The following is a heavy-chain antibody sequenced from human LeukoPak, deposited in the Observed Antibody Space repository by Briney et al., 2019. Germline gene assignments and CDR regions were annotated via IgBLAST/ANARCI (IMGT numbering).Heavy chain of an antibody. CDR3: ARGLRIPSYYFDY. CDR2: IYYSGST. Sequence: SQTLSLTCTVSGGSISRGGYYWSWIRQHPGKGLEWIGYIYYSGSTYYNPSLKSRVTISVDTSKNQFSLNLSSVTAADTAVYYFARGLRIPSYYFDYWGQGTLVTVSS. J-gene: IGHJ4*02. CDR1: GGSISRGGYY. V-gene: IGHV4-31*03. D-gene: IGHD2-15*01.